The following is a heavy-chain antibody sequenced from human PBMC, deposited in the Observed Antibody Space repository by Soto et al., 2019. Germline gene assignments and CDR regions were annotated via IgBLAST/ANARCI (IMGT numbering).Heavy chain of an antibody. CDR3: ARVAVGAYWFDP. V-gene: IGHV3-74*01. Sequence: EVQLVESAGGLVQPGGSLRLSCATSGFTFSAYWMHWVRQAPGKGLVWVSRINMDGSTTSYEDSVRGRFTISRDNAKNTLYLQMNSLRAEDTAVYFCARVAVGAYWFDPWGQGTPVTVSS. J-gene: IGHJ5*02. CDR1: GFTFSAYW. D-gene: IGHD1-26*01. CDR2: INMDGSTT.